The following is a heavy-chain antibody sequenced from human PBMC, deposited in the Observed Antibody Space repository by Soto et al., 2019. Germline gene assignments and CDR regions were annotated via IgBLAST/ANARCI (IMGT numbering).Heavy chain of an antibody. V-gene: IGHV3-30-3*01. J-gene: IGHJ6*02. D-gene: IGHD4-17*01. CDR1: GFTFSSYA. CDR2: ISYDGSNK. CDR3: ARDPYGGIYYYYYYGMDV. Sequence: GGSLRLSCAASGFTFSSYAMHWARQAPGKGLEWVAVISYDGSNKYYADSVKGRFTISRDNSKNTLYLQMNSLRAEDTAVYYCARDPYGGIYYYYYYGMDVWGQGTTVTVSS.